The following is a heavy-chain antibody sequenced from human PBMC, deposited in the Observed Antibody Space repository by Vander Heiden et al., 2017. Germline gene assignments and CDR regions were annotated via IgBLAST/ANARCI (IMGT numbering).Heavy chain of an antibody. V-gene: IGHV1-69*01. CDR1: GGTFSSYA. Sequence: QVQLVQSGAEVKKPGSSVKVSCKASGGTFSSYAISWVRQAPGQGLEWMGGIIPIFGTANYAQKFQGRVTITADESTSTAYMELSSLRSEDTAVYYCARSYYYDSSGYSEYYVDDGGQGTLVTVSS. J-gene: IGHJ4*02. CDR2: IIPIFGTA. CDR3: ARSYYYDSSGYSEYYVDD. D-gene: IGHD3-22*01.